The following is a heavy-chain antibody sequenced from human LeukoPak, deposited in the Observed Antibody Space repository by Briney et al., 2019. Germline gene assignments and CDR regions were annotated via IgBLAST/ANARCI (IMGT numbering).Heavy chain of an antibody. J-gene: IGHJ4*02. V-gene: IGHV3-48*01. Sequence: GGSLGLSCEASGFSFSTYSMNWVRQAPGKGLEWVSYITSNSGAIYYADSVKGRFTMSRDNAKNSLYLQMNSLRAEDTAVYYCARDMTASSWRALDYWGQGTLITVSS. CDR1: GFSFSTYS. CDR2: ITSNSGAI. CDR3: ARDMTASSWRALDY. D-gene: IGHD6-13*01.